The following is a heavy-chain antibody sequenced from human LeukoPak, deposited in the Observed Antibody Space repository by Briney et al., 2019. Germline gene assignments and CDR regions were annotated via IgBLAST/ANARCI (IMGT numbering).Heavy chain of an antibody. CDR2: ISYDGSNK. J-gene: IGHJ4*02. D-gene: IGHD3-22*01. CDR1: GFTFSSYG. Sequence: PGRSLRLSCAASGFTFSSYGMHWVRQAPGKGLEWVAVISYDGSNKYYADSVKGRFTISRDNSKNTLYLQMNSLRAEDTAVYYCARARDYDSSGYVDYWGQGTLVTVSS. V-gene: IGHV3-30*03. CDR3: ARARDYDSSGYVDY.